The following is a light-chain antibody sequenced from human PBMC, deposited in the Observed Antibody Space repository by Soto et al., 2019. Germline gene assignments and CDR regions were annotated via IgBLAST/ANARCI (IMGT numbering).Light chain of an antibody. CDR1: QSVSSY. V-gene: IGKV3-20*01. CDR2: GAS. Sequence: IVLTQSPATLSLSPGERATLSCRASQSVSSYLAWYQQKPGQAPRLLIYGASSRATGIPDRFSGSGSGTDFTLTISRLEPEDFAVYYCQQYGSSPAFGQGTRLEIK. J-gene: IGKJ5*01. CDR3: QQYGSSPA.